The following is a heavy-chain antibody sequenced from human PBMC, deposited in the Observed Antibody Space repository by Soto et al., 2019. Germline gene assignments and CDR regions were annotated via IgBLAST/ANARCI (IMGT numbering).Heavy chain of an antibody. CDR3: AKSVGPGYYDSSDYPGAYYYYGMDV. CDR2: ISGSGGST. CDR1: GFTFSSYA. V-gene: IGHV3-23*01. J-gene: IGHJ6*02. D-gene: IGHD3-22*01. Sequence: GGSLRLSCAVSGFTFSSYAMSWVRQAPGKGLEWVSAISGSGGSTYYADSVKGRFTISRDNSKNTLYLQMNSPRAEDTAVYYCAKSVGPGYYDSSDYPGAYYYYGMDVWGQGTTVTVSS.